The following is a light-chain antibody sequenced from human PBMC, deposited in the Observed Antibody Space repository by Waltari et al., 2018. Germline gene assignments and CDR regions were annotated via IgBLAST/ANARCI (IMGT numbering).Light chain of an antibody. V-gene: IGLV2-18*02. Sequence: QSALTQPPSVSGSPGQSVTISCTGASSDVGSYNRVSWYQQPPGTVPKLVIYEATNRPSGVPDRFSGSKSGNTASLTISGLQAEDEGDYYCSSFTSGNTWVFGGGTKLTVL. CDR2: EAT. J-gene: IGLJ3*02. CDR3: SSFTSGNTWV. CDR1: SSDVGSYNR.